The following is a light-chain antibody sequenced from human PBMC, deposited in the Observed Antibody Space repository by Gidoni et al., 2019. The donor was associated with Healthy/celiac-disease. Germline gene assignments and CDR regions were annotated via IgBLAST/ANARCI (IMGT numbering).Light chain of an antibody. J-gene: IGKJ5*01. V-gene: IGKV3-11*01. CDR3: QQRSDWPPNT. CDR2: DAS. CDR1: QSVSSY. Sequence: EIVLTQPPATLSLSPGERATLSCRASQSVSSYLAWYQQKPGQAPRLLIYDASNRAPGIPARFSGSGSGTDFALTISSIEPEDFAVYYCQQRSDWPPNTFGQGTRLEIK.